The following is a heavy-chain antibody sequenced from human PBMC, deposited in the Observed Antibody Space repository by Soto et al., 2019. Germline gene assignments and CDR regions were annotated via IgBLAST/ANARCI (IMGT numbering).Heavy chain of an antibody. CDR1: GGSFSSYY. Sequence: SETLSLTCDVYGGSFSSYYWSWIRQPPGKGLEWIGYIYYSGSTNYNPSLKSRVTISVDTSKNQFSLKLSSVTAADTAVYYCARHSINYGYDAFDIWGQGTMVTVSS. V-gene: IGHV4-59*08. J-gene: IGHJ3*02. CDR3: ARHSINYGYDAFDI. D-gene: IGHD3-16*01. CDR2: IYYSGST.